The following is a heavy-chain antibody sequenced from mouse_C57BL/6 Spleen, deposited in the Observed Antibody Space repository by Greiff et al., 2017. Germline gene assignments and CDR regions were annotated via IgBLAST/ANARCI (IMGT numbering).Heavy chain of an antibody. CDR1: GYTFTSYW. V-gene: IGHV1-69*01. CDR2: IDPSDSYT. D-gene: IGHD1-1*01. J-gene: IGHJ2*01. Sequence: LQQPGAELVMPGASVKLSCKASGYTFTSYWMHWVKQRPGQGLEWIGEIDPSDSYTNYNQKFKGKSTLTVDKSSSTAYMQLSSLTSEDSAVYYCARITTVVAPYYFDYWGQGTTLTVSS. CDR3: ARITTVVAPYYFDY.